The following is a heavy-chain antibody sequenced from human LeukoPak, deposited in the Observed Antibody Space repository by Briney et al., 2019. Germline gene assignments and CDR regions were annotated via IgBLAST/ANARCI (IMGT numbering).Heavy chain of an antibody. CDR3: GSGPVGTTVP. Sequence: GGSLRLSCAASGFIFGSYAMGWTRQAPGQGLEWVSAISGSGSHANYAESVKGRFTVSRDNSKNTLYLQMHSLIAADTAVYYCGSGPVGTTVPWGQGTLVTVSS. CDR1: GFIFGSYA. CDR2: ISGSGSHA. J-gene: IGHJ5*02. D-gene: IGHD1-1*01. V-gene: IGHV3-23*01.